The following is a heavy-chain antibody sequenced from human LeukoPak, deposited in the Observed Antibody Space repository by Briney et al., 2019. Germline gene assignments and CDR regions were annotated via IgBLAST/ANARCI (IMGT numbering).Heavy chain of an antibody. J-gene: IGHJ4*02. CDR3: ARGTGDSCKD. Sequence: RSQTLSLTCAISGDSVSSNSASWNWIRQSPSRGLEWLGRTYYRSKWRNDYAVSVKSRITISPDTSKNQFSLQLYSVTPEDTAVYYCARGTGDSCKDWGLGTLVTVSS. V-gene: IGHV6-1*01. CDR1: GDSVSSNSAS. D-gene: IGHD3-22*01. CDR2: TYYRSKWRN.